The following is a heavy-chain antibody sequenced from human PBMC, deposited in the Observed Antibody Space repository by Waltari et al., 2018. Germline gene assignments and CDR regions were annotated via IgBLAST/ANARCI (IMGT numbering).Heavy chain of an antibody. CDR2: IYSGCST. V-gene: IGHV3-66*02. CDR1: GFTVSSNY. Sequence: EVQLVESGGGLVQPGGSLRLSCAASGFTVSSNYMSWVRQAPGKGLEWVSVIYSGCSTYYADSVKGRFTISRDNSKNTLYLQMNSLRAEDTAVYYCAREARESSSWYIDYWGQGTLVTVSS. D-gene: IGHD6-13*01. J-gene: IGHJ4*02. CDR3: AREARESSSWYIDY.